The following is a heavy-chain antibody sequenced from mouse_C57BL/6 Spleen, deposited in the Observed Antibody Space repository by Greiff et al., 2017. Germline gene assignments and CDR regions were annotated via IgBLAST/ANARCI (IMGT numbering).Heavy chain of an antibody. CDR1: GFTFSSYA. CDR3: TRGGDLYDGYFYAMDY. CDR2: ISSGGDYI. J-gene: IGHJ4*01. Sequence: EVMLVESGEGLVKPGGSLKLSCAASGFTFSSYAMSWVRQTPEKRLEWVAYISSGGDYIYYADTVKGRFTISRDNARNTLYLQMSSLKSEDTAMYYCTRGGDLYDGYFYAMDYWGQGTSVTVSS. D-gene: IGHD2-3*01. V-gene: IGHV5-9-1*02.